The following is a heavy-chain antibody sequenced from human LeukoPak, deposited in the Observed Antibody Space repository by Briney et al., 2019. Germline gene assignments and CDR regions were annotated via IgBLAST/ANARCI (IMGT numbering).Heavy chain of an antibody. CDR2: IYTSGST. V-gene: IGHV4-4*07. J-gene: IGHJ6*02. D-gene: IGHD6-19*01. CDR1: GGSISSYY. Sequence: SETLSLTCTVSGGSISSYYWSWIRQPAGKGLEWIGRIYTSGSTNYNPSLKSRVTMSVDTSKNQFSQKLSSVTAADTAVYYCARGEKQYSSGWYYYYGMDVWGQGTTVTVSS. CDR3: ARGEKQYSSGWYYYYGMDV.